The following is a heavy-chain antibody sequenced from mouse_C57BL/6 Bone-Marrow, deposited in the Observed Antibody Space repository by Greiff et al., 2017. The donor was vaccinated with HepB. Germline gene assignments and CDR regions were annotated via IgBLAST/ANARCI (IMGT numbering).Heavy chain of an antibody. CDR2: IYPGDGDT. CDR3: TRKLYYYGSSYPFDY. Sequence: QVQLKQSGPELVKPGASVKISCKASGYAFSSSWMNWVKQRPGKGLEWIGRIYPGDGDTNYNGKFKGKATLTADKSSSTAYMQLSSLTSEDSAVYFCTRKLYYYGSSYPFDYWGQGTTLTVSS. D-gene: IGHD1-1*01. J-gene: IGHJ2*01. CDR1: GYAFSSSW. V-gene: IGHV1-82*01.